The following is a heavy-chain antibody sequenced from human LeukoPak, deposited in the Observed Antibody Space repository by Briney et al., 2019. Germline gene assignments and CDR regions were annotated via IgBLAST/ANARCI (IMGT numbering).Heavy chain of an antibody. CDR1: GVAFSGYG. Sequence: PGGSLRLSCAASGVAFSGYGWHWVRHAPGKGLERVALIWYDGNNKYYGDSVKGRITISRDDSKKTVYLHMDSLRAEDTAVYYCARARGTTPNYFDSSGQGTLVTVSS. V-gene: IGHV3-33*01. D-gene: IGHD3-16*01. CDR3: ARARGTTPNYFDS. J-gene: IGHJ4*02. CDR2: IWYDGNNK.